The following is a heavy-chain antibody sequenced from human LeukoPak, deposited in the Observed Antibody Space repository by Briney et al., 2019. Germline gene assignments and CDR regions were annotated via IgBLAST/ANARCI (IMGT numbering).Heavy chain of an antibody. V-gene: IGHV1-46*01. J-gene: IGHJ4*02. D-gene: IGHD3-22*01. CDR1: GYTFTSYY. Sequence: ASVKVSCKASGYTFTSYYMHWVRQAPGQGLEWMGIINPSGGSTSYAQKFQGRVTMTRDTSTSTVYMELSSLRSEDTAVYYCARGEELDYYDSSGYYSWCFDYWGQGTLVTVSS. CDR2: INPSGGST. CDR3: ARGEELDYYDSSGYYSWCFDY.